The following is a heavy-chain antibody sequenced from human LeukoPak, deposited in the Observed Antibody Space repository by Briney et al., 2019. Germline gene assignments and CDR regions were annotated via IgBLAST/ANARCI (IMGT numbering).Heavy chain of an antibody. CDR1: GFTFRSYW. D-gene: IGHD6-19*01. Sequence: GGSLRLSCEASGFTFRSYWMTWVRQAPGKGLEWISAISGSGGSTYYADSVKGRFTISRDNSKNTLYLQMNSLRAEDTAVYYCAKIPYSSGWVQNWFDPWGQGTLVTVSS. CDR3: AKIPYSSGWVQNWFDP. J-gene: IGHJ5*02. V-gene: IGHV3-23*01. CDR2: ISGSGGST.